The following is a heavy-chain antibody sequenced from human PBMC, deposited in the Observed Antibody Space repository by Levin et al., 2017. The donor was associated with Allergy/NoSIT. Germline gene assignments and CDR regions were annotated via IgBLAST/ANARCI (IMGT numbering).Heavy chain of an antibody. J-gene: IGHJ4*02. CDR3: ARLLAVGDSRRIDK. D-gene: IGHD6-19*01. CDR1: GGSISSSDYW. V-gene: IGHV4-39*02. Sequence: SETLSLTCTVSGGSISSSDYWWEWIRQPPGKGLEWIGNIYYTGRTYHSQSLKSRVTISVDTSENRFSLKLSSVTAADTAVYYCARLLAVGDSRRIDKWGQGTLVTVSS. CDR2: IYYTGRT.